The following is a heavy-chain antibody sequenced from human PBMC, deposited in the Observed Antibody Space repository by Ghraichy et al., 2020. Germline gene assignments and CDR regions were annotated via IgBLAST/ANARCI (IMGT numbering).Heavy chain of an antibody. Sequence: SETLSLTCTVSGGSISSSSYYWGWIRQPPGKGLEWIGSIYYSGSTYYNPSLKSRVTISVDTSKNQFSLKLSSVTAADTAVYYCASSRYYDSSGYYPFDYWGQGTLVTVSS. V-gene: IGHV4-39*01. CDR1: GGSISSSSYY. CDR3: ASSRYYDSSGYYPFDY. J-gene: IGHJ4*02. CDR2: IYYSGST. D-gene: IGHD3-22*01.